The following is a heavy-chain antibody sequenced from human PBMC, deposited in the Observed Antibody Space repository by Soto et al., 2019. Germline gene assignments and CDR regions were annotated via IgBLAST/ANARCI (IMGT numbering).Heavy chain of an antibody. Sequence: EVPLVESGGGLVQPGGSLRLSCAASGFTFSDYWMHWVRQVPGKGLMWVSRISGDGSDTTYADSVKGRFTISRDNAKNTLYLQMNSLRGEDTAVYYCGRDWGSLGYWGQGPLVTVSS. V-gene: IGHV3-74*01. D-gene: IGHD3-16*01. CDR1: GFTFSDYW. CDR2: ISGDGSDT. J-gene: IGHJ4*02. CDR3: GRDWGSLGY.